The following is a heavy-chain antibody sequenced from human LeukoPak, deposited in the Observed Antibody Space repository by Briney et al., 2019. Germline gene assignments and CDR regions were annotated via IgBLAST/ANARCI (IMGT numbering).Heavy chain of an antibody. CDR1: GYSISSGYY. CDR3: GRGPPPGQDYYYYMDV. Sequence: SETLSLACTVSGYSISSGYYWGWIRQPPGKGLEWIGSIYHSGSTYYNPSLKSRVTISVDTSKHKFSLKLSSVTAADTPVCYCGRGPPPGQDYYYYMDVWGKGTTVTVPS. CDR2: IYHSGST. V-gene: IGHV4-38-2*02. J-gene: IGHJ6*03.